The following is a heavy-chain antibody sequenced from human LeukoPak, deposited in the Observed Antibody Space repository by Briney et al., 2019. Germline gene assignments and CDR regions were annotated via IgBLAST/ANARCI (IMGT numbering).Heavy chain of an antibody. CDR1: GFTFSTYE. V-gene: IGHV3-48*03. CDR3: ARVYNGFDY. J-gene: IGHJ4*02. Sequence: GGSLRLSCAASGFTFSTYEMDWVRQAPGKGLEWVSFISSSSSTIYYADSVKGRFTISRDNAKNSLFLQMNSLRAEDTAVYYCARVYNGFDYWGRGTLVTVSS. CDR2: ISSSSSTI. D-gene: IGHD2-8*01.